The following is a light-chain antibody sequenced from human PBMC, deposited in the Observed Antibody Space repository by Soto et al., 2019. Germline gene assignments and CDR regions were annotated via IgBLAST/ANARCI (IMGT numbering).Light chain of an antibody. V-gene: IGKV2D-29*02. CDR1: QSLLHITGETF. J-gene: IGKJ5*01. CDR3: MQSTQLPPT. CDR2: EVS. Sequence: DVVMTQTPLSLSVAPGQPASISCKSSQSLLHITGETFLFWYLQKPGQSPQLLIYEVSTRVSGVPDRFSGSGSGTDFTPEISRVETDDVGISYCMQSTQLPPTFGQGTRLGIE.